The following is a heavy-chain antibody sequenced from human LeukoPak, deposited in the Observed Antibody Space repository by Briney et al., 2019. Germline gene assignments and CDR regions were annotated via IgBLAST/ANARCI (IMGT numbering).Heavy chain of an antibody. V-gene: IGHV3-48*03. Sequence: PGGSLRLSCAASGFTFSSYEMNWVRQAPGKGLEWVSYISSSGSTIYYADSVKGRFTISRDNAKNSLYLLMNSLRAEDTAVYYCARDTAAAGRDYWGQGTLVTVSS. CDR3: ARDTAAAGRDY. CDR1: GFTFSSYE. J-gene: IGHJ4*02. CDR2: ISSSGSTI. D-gene: IGHD6-13*01.